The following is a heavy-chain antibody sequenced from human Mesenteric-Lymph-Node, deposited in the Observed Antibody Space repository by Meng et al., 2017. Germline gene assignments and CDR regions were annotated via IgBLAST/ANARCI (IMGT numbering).Heavy chain of an antibody. D-gene: IGHD7-27*01. CDR3: AREVPGSGPAFDI. V-gene: IGHV3-11*04. J-gene: IGHJ3*02. CDR1: GFTFGNAW. Sequence: EGSLRLSCAASGFTFGNAWMSWVRQAPGKGLEWVSYISNSGSTTYYPDSVKGRFTISRDTAKNSLYLQMNSLRAEDTGVYYCAREVPGSGPAFDIWGQGTMVTVSS. CDR2: ISNSGSTT.